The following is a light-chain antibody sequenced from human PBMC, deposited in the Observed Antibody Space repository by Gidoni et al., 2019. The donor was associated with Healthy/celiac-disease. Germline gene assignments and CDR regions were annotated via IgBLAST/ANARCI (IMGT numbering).Light chain of an antibody. CDR1: SRDVGGYNY. J-gene: IGLJ3*02. V-gene: IGLV2-14*01. CDR2: DVS. Sequence: QSALTPPASVSGSPGQSIPSACTGTSRDVGGYNYVPWSPQHPGKAPKLMIYDVSNRHSGVSNRFAGSKSGNTASLTISGLQAEDEADYYCSSYTSSSTPVFGGGTKRTVL. CDR3: SSYTSSSTPV.